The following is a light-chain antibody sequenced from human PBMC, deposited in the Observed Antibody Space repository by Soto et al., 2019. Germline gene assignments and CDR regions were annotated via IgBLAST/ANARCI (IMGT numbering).Light chain of an antibody. CDR2: SDP. CDR1: NIGSKS. Sequence: SYELTQPPSVSVAPGKTARISCGGNNIGSKSVHWYQRKPGQAPVLVIYSDPDLPSVITERFSGSNSGNTATLTINRVEAGDEADYYCQVWDSSSAHVVFGGGTKLTVL. CDR3: QVWDSSSAHVV. V-gene: IGLV3-21*04. J-gene: IGLJ2*01.